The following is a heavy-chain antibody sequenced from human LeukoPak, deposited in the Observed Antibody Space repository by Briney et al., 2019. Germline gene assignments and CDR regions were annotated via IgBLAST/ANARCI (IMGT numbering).Heavy chain of an antibody. Sequence: GGSLRLSCAASGFTFSSYSMNWVRQAPGKGLEWVSSISSSSSYIYYADSVKGRFTISRDNAKNSLYLQMNSLRAEDTALYYCAKGRLLVVPTAFDYWGQGTLVTVSS. J-gene: IGHJ4*02. CDR1: GFTFSSYS. D-gene: IGHD2-2*01. CDR2: ISSSSSYI. CDR3: AKGRLLVVPTAFDY. V-gene: IGHV3-21*04.